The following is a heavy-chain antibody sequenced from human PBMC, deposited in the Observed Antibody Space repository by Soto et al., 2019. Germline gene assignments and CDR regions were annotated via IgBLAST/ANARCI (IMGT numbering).Heavy chain of an antibody. CDR3: TRDRYTYDSSGYYYTYYYYGTEV. D-gene: IGHD3-22*01. Sequence: GSLRLSCTASGFTFGDYAMSWVRQAPGKGLEWVGFIRSKAYVGTTEYAASVKGRFTISRDDSKSIAYLQMNSLKTEDTAVYYCTRDRYTYDSSGYYYTYYYYGTEVWGQGTTVNVSS. CDR2: IRSKAYVGTT. CDR1: GFTFGDYA. V-gene: IGHV3-49*04. J-gene: IGHJ6*02.